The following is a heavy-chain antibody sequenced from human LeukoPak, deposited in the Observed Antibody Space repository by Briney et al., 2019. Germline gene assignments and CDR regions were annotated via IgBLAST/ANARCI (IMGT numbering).Heavy chain of an antibody. CDR1: GYTFTSYG. CDR2: ISVYNGNT. D-gene: IGHD4-17*01. CDR3: ARDNGDYVDY. J-gene: IGHJ4*02. Sequence: ASVKVSFKSSGYTFTSYGISWVRQAPGQGLEWMGWISVYNGNTNYAQKLQGRVTMTTDTSTSTAYMALRSLRSDDTAGYYCARDNGDYVDYWGQGTLVTVSS. V-gene: IGHV1-18*01.